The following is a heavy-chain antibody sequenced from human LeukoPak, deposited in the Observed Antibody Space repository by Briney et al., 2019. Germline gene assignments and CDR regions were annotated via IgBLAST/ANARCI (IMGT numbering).Heavy chain of an antibody. J-gene: IGHJ6*03. CDR2: MNPNSGNT. CDR3: ARGRNDFWSGYYYMDV. CDR1: GYTFTSYD. Sequence: ASVKVSCKASGYTFTSYDINWVRQATGQGLEWMGWMNPNSGNTGYAQKFQGRVTMTRNTSISTAYMELSSLRSEDTAVYYCARGRNDFWSGYYYMDVWGKGTTVTVSS. D-gene: IGHD3-3*01. V-gene: IGHV1-8*01.